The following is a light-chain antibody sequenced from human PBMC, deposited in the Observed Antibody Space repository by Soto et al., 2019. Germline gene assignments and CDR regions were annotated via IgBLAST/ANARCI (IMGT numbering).Light chain of an antibody. Sequence: DIQMTQSPSSLSASIGDRVTITCRASQTISRYLNWYQQKPGRAPNLLIYAASSLQSGVPSKFSGSGSGTDFTLIISSLQPEDFATYYCQQANSFPLTFGGGTKVDIK. CDR1: QTISRY. J-gene: IGKJ4*01. CDR3: QQANSFPLT. CDR2: AAS. V-gene: IGKV1-39*01.